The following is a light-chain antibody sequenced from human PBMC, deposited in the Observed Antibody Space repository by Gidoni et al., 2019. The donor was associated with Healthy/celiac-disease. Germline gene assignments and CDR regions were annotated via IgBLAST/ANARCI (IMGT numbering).Light chain of an antibody. Sequence: AIQMTQSPSSFSASIGDRVTITCRASQGISSALAWYQQKPGKAPKLLIYAASTLQSGVPSRFSGSGSGTDFTLTISCLQPEDFATYYCQQYYSYPRTFGQGTQLEIK. V-gene: IGKV1-8*01. CDR1: QGISSA. CDR2: AAS. J-gene: IGKJ1*01. CDR3: QQYYSYPRT.